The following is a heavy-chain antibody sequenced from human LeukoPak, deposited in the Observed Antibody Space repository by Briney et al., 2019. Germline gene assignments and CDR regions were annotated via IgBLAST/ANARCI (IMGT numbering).Heavy chain of an antibody. D-gene: IGHD6-19*01. CDR1: GGSISSSSYY. CDR2: IYYSGST. CDR3: ASVIAVASKYYFDY. Sequence: SETLSLTCSVSGGSISSSSYYWGWIRQPPGKGLEWIGSIYYSGSTYYNPSLKSRVTISVDTSKNQFSLKLSSVTAADTAVYYCASVIAVASKYYFDYWGQGTLVTVSS. J-gene: IGHJ4*02. V-gene: IGHV4-39*01.